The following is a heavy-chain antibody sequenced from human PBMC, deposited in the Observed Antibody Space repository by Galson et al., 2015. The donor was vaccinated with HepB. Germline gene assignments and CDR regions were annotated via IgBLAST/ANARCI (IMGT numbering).Heavy chain of an antibody. D-gene: IGHD3-10*01. V-gene: IGHV1-3*01. CDR2: INAGNGNT. Sequence: SVKVSCKASGYTFTSYAMHWVRQAPGQRLEWMGWINAGNGNTKYSQKFQGRVTITRDTSASTAYMELSSLRSEDTAVYYCARETPDGIITMVRVSPRPRELYFDYWGQGTLVTVSS. CDR3: ARETPDGIITMVRVSPRPRELYFDY. CDR1: GYTFTSYA. J-gene: IGHJ4*02.